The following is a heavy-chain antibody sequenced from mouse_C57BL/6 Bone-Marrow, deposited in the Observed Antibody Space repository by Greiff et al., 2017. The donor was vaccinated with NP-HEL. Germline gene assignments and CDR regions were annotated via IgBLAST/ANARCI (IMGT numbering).Heavy chain of an antibody. V-gene: IGHV3-1*01. CDR2: ISYSGST. J-gene: IGHJ4*01. D-gene: IGHD4-1*01. Sequence: EVKVVESGPGMVKPSQSLSLTCTVTGYSITSGYDWHWIRHFPGNKLEWMGYISYSGSTNYNPSLKSRISITHDTSKNHFFLKLNSVTTEDTATYYCARESNWDYAMDYWGQGTSVTVSS. CDR3: ARESNWDYAMDY. CDR1: GYSITSGYD.